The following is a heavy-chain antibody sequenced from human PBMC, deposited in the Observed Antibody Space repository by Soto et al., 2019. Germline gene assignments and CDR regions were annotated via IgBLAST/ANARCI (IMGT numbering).Heavy chain of an antibody. CDR3: ARGYGRXFDY. CDR2: INHSGST. CDR1: GGSFSGYY. Sequence: SETLSLTCAVYGGSFSGYYWNWIRQPPGKGLEWIGEINHSGSTNYNPSLKSRVTISLDTSKNQFSLKLSPMTAADTAVYYCARGYGRXFDYXGQXTLVNVS. D-gene: IGHD3-10*01. J-gene: IGHJ4*02. V-gene: IGHV4-34*01.